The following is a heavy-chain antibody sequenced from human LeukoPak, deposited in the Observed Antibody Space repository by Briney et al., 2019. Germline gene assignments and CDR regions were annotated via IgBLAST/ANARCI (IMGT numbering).Heavy chain of an antibody. D-gene: IGHD3-22*01. CDR2: ISSSSSTI. CDR1: GFTFSSYS. V-gene: IGHV3-48*01. CDR3: ARDPVSAYYYDSSGYYTGGY. J-gene: IGHJ4*02. Sequence: GGSLRLSCAASGFTFSSYSMNWVRQAPGKGLEWVSYISSSSSTIYYADSVKGRFTISRDNAKNSLYLQMNSLRAEDTAVYYCARDPVSAYYYDSSGYYTGGYWGQGTLVTVSS.